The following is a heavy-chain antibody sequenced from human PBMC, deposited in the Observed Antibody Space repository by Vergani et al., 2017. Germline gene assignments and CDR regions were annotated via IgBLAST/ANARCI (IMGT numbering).Heavy chain of an antibody. CDR1: GYRFTSNW. V-gene: IGHV5-51*01. D-gene: IGHD7-27*01. CDR2: IYPGDSDT. J-gene: IGHJ3*02. Sequence: EVQLMQSGAEVKKPGESLKISCKCSGYRFTSNWIGWVRQMPGKGLEWMGIIYPGDSDTRYRQSFQGQVTISADKSITTAYLQWSSLKASVTAMYYCATSLTGVAFNIWGQGTMVTVSS. CDR3: ATSLTGVAFNI.